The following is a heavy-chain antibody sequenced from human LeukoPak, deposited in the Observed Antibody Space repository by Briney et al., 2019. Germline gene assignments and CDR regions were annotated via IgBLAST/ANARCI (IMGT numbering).Heavy chain of an antibody. CDR1: GFTFSSYA. J-gene: IGHJ4*02. CDR3: AKDGNYDFWSGYMPLDY. CDR2: ISGSGGST. Sequence: GGSLRLSCAASGFTFSSYAMSWVRQAPGKGLEWVSAISGSGGSTYYADSVKGRFTISRDNAKNSLYLQMNSLRAEDTALYYCAKDGNYDFWSGYMPLDYWGQGTLVTVSS. V-gene: IGHV3-23*01. D-gene: IGHD3-3*01.